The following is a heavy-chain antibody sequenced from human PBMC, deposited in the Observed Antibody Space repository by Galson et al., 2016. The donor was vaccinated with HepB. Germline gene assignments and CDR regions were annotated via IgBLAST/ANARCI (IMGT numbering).Heavy chain of an antibody. J-gene: IGHJ4*02. CDR2: IYYSGST. CDR1: AGSISGYY. CDR3: AREVSSGSPARLDS. Sequence: SETLSLTCTVSAGSISGYYWSWIRQPPGKGLEWVGYIYYSGSTVYTPSLKTRVTISIDTSKNLSSLKLSSVTAADTAVYYCAREVSSGSPARLDSWGQGILVTVSS. D-gene: IGHD6-19*01. V-gene: IGHV4-59*01.